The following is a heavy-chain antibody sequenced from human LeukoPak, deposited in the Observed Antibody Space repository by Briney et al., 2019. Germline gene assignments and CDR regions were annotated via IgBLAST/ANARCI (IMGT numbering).Heavy chain of an antibody. D-gene: IGHD6-19*01. CDR2: ISAYNGNT. V-gene: IGHV1-18*01. J-gene: IGHJ1*01. CDR1: GYTFTSYG. CDR3: ARENRGGWYFQH. Sequence: ASVKVSCKASGYTFTSYGISWVRQAPGQGLEWMGWISAYNGNTNYAQKLQGRVTMTTDTSTSTAYMELRSLRAEDTAVYYCARENRGGWYFQHWGQGTLVTVSS.